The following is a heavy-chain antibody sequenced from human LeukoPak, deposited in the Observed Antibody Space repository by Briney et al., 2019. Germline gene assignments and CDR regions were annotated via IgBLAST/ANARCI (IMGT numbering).Heavy chain of an antibody. CDR3: AREGRNQNYYYYMVV. Sequence: GGSLRLSCAASGFTFSSYWMHWVRQAPGKGLVWVSRINSVGSSTSYADSVKGRFTISRDNAKNTLYLQMNSLRAEDTAVYYCAREGRNQNYYYYMVVWGKGTTVSVSS. D-gene: IGHD1-14*01. V-gene: IGHV3-74*01. CDR1: GFTFSSYW. CDR2: INSVGSST. J-gene: IGHJ6*03.